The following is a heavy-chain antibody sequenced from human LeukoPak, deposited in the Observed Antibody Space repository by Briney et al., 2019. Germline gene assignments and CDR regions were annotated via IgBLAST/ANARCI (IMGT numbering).Heavy chain of an antibody. CDR3: AKGVVRRALYFDY. D-gene: IGHD3-10*01. V-gene: IGHV3-9*01. Sequence: PGGSLRLSCAASGFTFEDYAMHWVRQAPGKGLEWVSGISWNSGDIGYADSVKGRFTVSRDNAKNSLFLQMNGLRSDDTALYYCAKGVVRRALYFDYWGQGTLVTVSS. J-gene: IGHJ4*02. CDR1: GFTFEDYA. CDR2: ISWNSGDI.